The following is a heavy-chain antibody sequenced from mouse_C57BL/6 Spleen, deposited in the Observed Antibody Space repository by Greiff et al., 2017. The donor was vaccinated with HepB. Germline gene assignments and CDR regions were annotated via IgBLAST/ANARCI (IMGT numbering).Heavy chain of an antibody. CDR2: IYPGDGDT. J-gene: IGHJ1*03. Sequence: VQLQQSGAELVKPGASVKISCKASGYAFSSYWMNWVKQRPGKGLEWIGQIYPGDGDTNYNGKFKGKATLTADKSSSTAYMQLSSLTSEDSAVYFCARFITVVATDYWYFDVWGTGTTVTVSS. CDR1: GYAFSSYW. CDR3: ARFITVVATDYWYFDV. D-gene: IGHD1-1*01. V-gene: IGHV1-80*01.